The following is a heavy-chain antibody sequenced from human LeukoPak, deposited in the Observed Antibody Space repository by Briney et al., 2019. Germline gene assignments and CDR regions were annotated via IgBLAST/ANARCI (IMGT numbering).Heavy chain of an antibody. CDR3: ARGVRGRKWYYFDP. CDR1: GDSITSGDYY. Sequence: SETLSLTCSVSGDSITSGDYYWTWIRQSPGEGLEWLGYIYHSGSTLYHPSLESRLSLSVDTSKNQFSLTLTSVTAADSAVFYCARGVRGRKWYYFDPWGRGTLVTVSS. J-gene: IGHJ4*02. CDR2: IYHSGST. V-gene: IGHV4-30-4*01. D-gene: IGHD2-15*01.